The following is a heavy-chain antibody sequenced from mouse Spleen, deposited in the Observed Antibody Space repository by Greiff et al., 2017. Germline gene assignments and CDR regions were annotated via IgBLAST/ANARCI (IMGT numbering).Heavy chain of an antibody. CDR3: AIPGRLRRTTGIDY. V-gene: IGHV1-59*01. CDR2: IDPSDSYT. D-gene: IGHD2-2*01. CDR1: GYTFTSYW. J-gene: IGHJ2*01. Sequence: QVQLQQPGAELVRPGTSVKLSCKASGYTFTSYWMHWVKQRPGQGLEWIGVIDPSDSYTNFNQKFKGKATLTVDTSSSTAYMQLSSLTSEDSAVYCCAIPGRLRRTTGIDYWGQGTTLTVSS.